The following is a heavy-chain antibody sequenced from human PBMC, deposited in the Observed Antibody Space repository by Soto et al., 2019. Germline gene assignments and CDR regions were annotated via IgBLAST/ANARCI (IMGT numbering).Heavy chain of an antibody. CDR1: GGTFNKFA. CDR2: IIPVFRSA. D-gene: IGHD2-21*02. V-gene: IGHV1-69*01. J-gene: IGHJ6*02. CDR3: ARRYCASDNCPLFYYFVAL. Sequence: VQLVQSGAEVKKTGSSVKVSCKASGGTFNKFAFSWVRQAPGQGFEWMGGIIPVFRSANYAQRFRGRITITADEYTSTVYLYLNDLRSDDTAVYYCARRYCASDNCPLFYYFVALWGLGTTVTVSS.